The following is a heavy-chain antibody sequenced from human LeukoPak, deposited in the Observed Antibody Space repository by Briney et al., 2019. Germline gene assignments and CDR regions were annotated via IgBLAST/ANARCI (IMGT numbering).Heavy chain of an antibody. CDR1: GFTFSNYA. D-gene: IGHD1-26*01. CDR2: ISDSGAFT. CDR3: VKGGSGSSNDY. J-gene: IGHJ4*02. Sequence: GGSLRLSCAASGFTFSNYAMSWVRQAPGKGLEWVSGISDSGAFTYYADSVKGRFTISRDNSKNTLYLQMNSLRAEDTAVYYCVKGGSGSSNDYWGQGTLVTVSS. V-gene: IGHV3-23*01.